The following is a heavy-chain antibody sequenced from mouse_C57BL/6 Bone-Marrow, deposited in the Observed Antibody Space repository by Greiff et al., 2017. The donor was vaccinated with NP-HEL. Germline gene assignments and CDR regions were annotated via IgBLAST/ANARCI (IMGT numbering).Heavy chain of an antibody. Sequence: DGDTNYNGKFKDKATLTADKSSSTAYMQLSRLTSEDSAVYFCARGAYWGQGTLVTVSA. V-gene: IGHV1-80*01. J-gene: IGHJ3*01. CDR3: ARGAY. CDR2: DGDT.